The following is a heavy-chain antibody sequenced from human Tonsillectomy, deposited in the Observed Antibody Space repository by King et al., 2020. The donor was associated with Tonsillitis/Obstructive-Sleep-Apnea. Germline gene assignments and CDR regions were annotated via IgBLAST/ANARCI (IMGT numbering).Heavy chain of an antibody. CDR3: AREGLRFLVWRYGMDV. Sequence: VQLVESGGGVVQPGRSLRLSCAASGFTFSSYAMHWVRQAPGKGLEWVAVISYDGSNKYYADSVKGRFTISRDNSKNTLYLQMNSLRAEDTAVYYCAREGLRFLVWRYGMDVWGQGTTVTVSS. CDR2: ISYDGSNK. J-gene: IGHJ6*02. CDR1: GFTFSSYA. D-gene: IGHD3-3*01. V-gene: IGHV3-30*04.